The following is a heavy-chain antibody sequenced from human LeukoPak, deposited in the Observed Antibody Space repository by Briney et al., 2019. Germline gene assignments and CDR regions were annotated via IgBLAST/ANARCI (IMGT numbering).Heavy chain of an antibody. Sequence: PGRSLRLSCAASGFTFSSYGMHWVRQAPGKGLEWVAVIWYDGSNKYYADSVKGRFTISRDNSKNTLYLQMNRLRAEDTAVYYCAREGRDGYNRVFDYWGQGTLVTVSS. CDR2: IWYDGSNK. D-gene: IGHD5-24*01. J-gene: IGHJ4*02. CDR3: AREGRDGYNRVFDY. V-gene: IGHV3-33*01. CDR1: GFTFSSYG.